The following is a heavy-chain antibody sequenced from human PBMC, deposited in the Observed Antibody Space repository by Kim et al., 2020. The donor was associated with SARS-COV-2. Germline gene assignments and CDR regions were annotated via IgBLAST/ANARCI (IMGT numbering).Heavy chain of an antibody. D-gene: IGHD3-3*01. CDR1: GFTFSSYA. CDR2: ISGSGGST. V-gene: IGHV3-23*01. J-gene: IGHJ5*02. Sequence: GGSLRLSCAASGFTFSSYAMSWVRQAPGKGLEWVSAISGSGGSTYYADSVKGRFTISRKNSKNTLYLQMNSLRAEDTAVYYGAKDPVLEYYDFWSGYGPSGWFDPWGQGTLVTVSA. CDR3: AKDPVLEYYDFWSGYGPSGWFDP.